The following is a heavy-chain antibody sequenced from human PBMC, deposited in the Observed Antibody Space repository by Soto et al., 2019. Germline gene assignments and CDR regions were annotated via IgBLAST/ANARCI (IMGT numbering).Heavy chain of an antibody. V-gene: IGHV1-18*04. J-gene: IGHJ4*02. D-gene: IGHD3-22*01. CDR2: ISAYNGNT. CDR1: GYTFTSYG. Sequence: VKVSCKASGYTFTSYGISWVRQAPGQGLEWMGWISAYNGNTSYAQKLQGRVTMTPDTSTRTAYMELRSLRSDETAVYYCARDQYYYASSGYSPLGYWGQGTLVTVSS. CDR3: ARDQYYYASSGYSPLGY.